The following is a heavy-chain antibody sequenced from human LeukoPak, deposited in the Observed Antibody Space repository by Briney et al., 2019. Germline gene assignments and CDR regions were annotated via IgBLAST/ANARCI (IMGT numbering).Heavy chain of an antibody. J-gene: IGHJ3*02. Sequence: GGSLRLSCAASGFTFSSYSMNWVRQAPGKGLEWVSSISSSSSYIYYADSVKGRFTISRDDAKNSLYLQMNSLRAEDTAVYYCARDGWPYYDILTGYYVTGAFDIWGQGTMVTVSS. CDR3: ARDGWPYYDILTGYYVTGAFDI. V-gene: IGHV3-21*01. CDR1: GFTFSSYS. D-gene: IGHD3-9*01. CDR2: ISSSSSYI.